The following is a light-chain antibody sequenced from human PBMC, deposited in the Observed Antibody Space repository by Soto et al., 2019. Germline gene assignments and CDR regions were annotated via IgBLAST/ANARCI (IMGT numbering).Light chain of an antibody. CDR2: EDN. V-gene: IGLV6-57*04. Sequence: NFMLTQPHSVSESPGRTVTISCTRSGGSLASGLVQWYQVRPGSGPTTVISEDNQTPSGVPDRFSGSIASSSNSASLTISVLNPEDEADYYCPSSPDDFWVFGGGTKLTVL. CDR1: GGSLASGL. CDR3: PSSPDDFWV. J-gene: IGLJ3*02.